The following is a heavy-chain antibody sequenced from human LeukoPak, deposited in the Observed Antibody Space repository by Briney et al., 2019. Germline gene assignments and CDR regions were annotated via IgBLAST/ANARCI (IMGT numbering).Heavy chain of an antibody. CDR3: AKDVRGGPIVGDRSVDY. D-gene: IGHD1-26*01. CDR2: ISGSGDST. J-gene: IGHJ4*02. CDR1: GLTFTSYA. Sequence: PGGSLRLSCAASGLTFTSYAMYWVRQAPGKGLEWVSAISGSGDSTFYADSVKGRFTISRDNSKNTVDLQMNSLRAEDTAVYYCAKDVRGGPIVGDRSVDYWGQGTLVTVSS. V-gene: IGHV3-23*01.